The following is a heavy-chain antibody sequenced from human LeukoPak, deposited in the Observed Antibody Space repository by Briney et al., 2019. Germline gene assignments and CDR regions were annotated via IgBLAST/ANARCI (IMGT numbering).Heavy chain of an antibody. Sequence: GGSLRLSCVASGFNFSTSWMSWVRQAPGKGLEWVAEINQDGSEKYSLDSVKGRFIISRDDGKKSLYLQMNSLRAEDSALYYCARDWGGPDDCWGQGTLVTVSS. D-gene: IGHD3-16*01. CDR1: GFNFSTSW. J-gene: IGHJ4*02. CDR2: INQDGSEK. V-gene: IGHV3-7*01. CDR3: ARDWGGPDDC.